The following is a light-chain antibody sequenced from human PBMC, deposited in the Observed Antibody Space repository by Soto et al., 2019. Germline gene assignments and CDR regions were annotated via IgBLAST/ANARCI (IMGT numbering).Light chain of an antibody. CDR1: IIGSKT. J-gene: IGLJ2*01. CDR2: DDS. CDR3: QVWDSDSDHLV. V-gene: IGLV3-21*02. Sequence: SYVLTQPPAVSVAPGQTARITCGGNIIGSKTVHWYQQRPGQAPVLVVCDDSDRPSGIPERFSGSNSGNTATLTISRVEAGDEADYYCQVWDSDSDHLVFGGGTKLTVL.